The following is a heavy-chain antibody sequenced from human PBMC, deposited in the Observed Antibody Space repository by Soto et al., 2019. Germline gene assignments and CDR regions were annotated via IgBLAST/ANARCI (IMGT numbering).Heavy chain of an antibody. CDR2: IYYSGST. D-gene: IGHD6-13*01. Sequence: SETLSLTCTVSGGSISSYYWSWIRQPPGKXLEWIGYIYYSGSTNYNPSLKSRVTISVDTSKNQFSLKLSSVTAADTAVYYCARDSVPSTRIAAAGTHYGMDVWGQGATVTVSS. CDR3: ARDSVPSTRIAAAGTHYGMDV. V-gene: IGHV4-59*01. J-gene: IGHJ6*02. CDR1: GGSISSYY.